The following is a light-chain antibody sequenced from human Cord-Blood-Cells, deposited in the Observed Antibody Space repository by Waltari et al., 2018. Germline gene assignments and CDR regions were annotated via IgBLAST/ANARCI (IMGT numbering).Light chain of an antibody. J-gene: IGLJ3*02. CDR3: SSYTSSSTWV. V-gene: IGLV2-18*02. CDR1: SSDVGSYNR. CDR2: EVS. Sequence: QSALTQPPSVSGSPGQSVTISCTGTSSDVGSYNRVSWYQQPPGTAPKRMIYEVSNRPSGVPDRFSGSKSGNPASLTISGLQAEDEADYYCSSYTSSSTWVFGGGTKLTVL.